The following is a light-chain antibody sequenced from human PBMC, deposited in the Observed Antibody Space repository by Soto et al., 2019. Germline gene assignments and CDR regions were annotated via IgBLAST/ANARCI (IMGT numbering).Light chain of an antibody. J-gene: IGLJ3*02. CDR3: AAWDDSLSGGG. Sequence: SVLTQPPSASGTPGQRVTLSCSGSSSNIGSNYVYWYQQLPGTAPKLLIYRNNQRPSGVPDRFSGSKSGTSASLAISGLRSEDEADYYCAAWDDSLSGGGFGGGTKLTVL. CDR2: RNN. CDR1: SSNIGSNY. V-gene: IGLV1-47*01.